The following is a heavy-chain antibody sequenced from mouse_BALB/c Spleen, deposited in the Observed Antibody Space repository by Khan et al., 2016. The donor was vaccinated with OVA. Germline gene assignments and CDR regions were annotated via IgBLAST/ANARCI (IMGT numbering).Heavy chain of an antibody. CDR3: ARSNDYGRSLYAMDY. D-gene: IGHD1-1*01. J-gene: IGHJ4*01. CDR2: ISPGSGSA. Sequence: DLVKPGASVKLSCKASGYTFTSYWINWIKQRPGQGLAWVGHISPGSGSAYYNEVFKGKATLTIDTSSTTAYIQLSSLSSEVSAVFFCARSNDYGRSLYAMDYGGQGTSVTVSS. CDR1: GYTFTSYW. V-gene: IGHV1S41*01.